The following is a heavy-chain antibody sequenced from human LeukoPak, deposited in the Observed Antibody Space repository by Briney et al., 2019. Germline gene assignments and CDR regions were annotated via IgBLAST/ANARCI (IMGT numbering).Heavy chain of an antibody. V-gene: IGHV3-23*01. J-gene: IGHJ6*04. D-gene: IGHD3-9*01. CDR2: ISGSGGST. CDR1: GFTFSSYA. Sequence: GGSLRLSCAASGFTFSSYAMSWVRQAPGKGLKWVSAISGSGGSTYYADSVKGRFTISRDNSKNTLYLQMNSLRAEDTAVYYCAKGGYDILTGYHYGMDVWGKGTTVTVSS. CDR3: AKGGYDILTGYHYGMDV.